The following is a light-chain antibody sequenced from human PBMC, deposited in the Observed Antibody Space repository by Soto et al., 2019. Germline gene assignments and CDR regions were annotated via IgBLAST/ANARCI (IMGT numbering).Light chain of an antibody. V-gene: IGKV3-15*01. J-gene: IGKJ4*01. Sequence: EILMTQSPATLSVSPGERATLSCMASQSVIRNLAWYQQKPGQAPRLLISEASTRATGIPAKFSGSGSGTEFTLTISSLQSEDFAVYYCHQYNKWPLTFGGGTKVDI. CDR1: QSVIRN. CDR2: EAS. CDR3: HQYNKWPLT.